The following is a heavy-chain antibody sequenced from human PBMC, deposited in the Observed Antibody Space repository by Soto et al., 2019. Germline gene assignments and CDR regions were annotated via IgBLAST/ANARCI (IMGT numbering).Heavy chain of an antibody. V-gene: IGHV4-31*03. CDR2: IYYSGST. CDR1: GGSISSGGYY. D-gene: IGHD6-6*01. J-gene: IGHJ4*02. Sequence: QVQLQESGPGLVKPSQTLSLTCTVSGGSISSGGYYWSWIRQHPGKGLEWIGYIYYSGSTYYNPSLKSRVTISVDTSKNQFSLKLSSVTAADTAVYYCARGRPNTSSKSNYFDYWGQGTLVTVSS. CDR3: ARGRPNTSSKSNYFDY.